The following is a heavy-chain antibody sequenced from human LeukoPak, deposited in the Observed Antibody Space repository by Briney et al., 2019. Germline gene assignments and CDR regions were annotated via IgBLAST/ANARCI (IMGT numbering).Heavy chain of an antibody. CDR2: IYYSGST. CDR1: GGSISGYY. CDR3: ARLSDSDSSGYYWGFEY. D-gene: IGHD3-22*01. V-gene: IGHV4-59*08. J-gene: IGHJ4*02. Sequence: SETLSLTCTVSGGSISGYYWSWIRQPPGKGLEWIGNIYYSGSTNYNPSLKSRVTISVDTSKNQFSLKLSSVTAADTAVYYCARLSDSDSSGYYWGFEYWGQGTLVTVSS.